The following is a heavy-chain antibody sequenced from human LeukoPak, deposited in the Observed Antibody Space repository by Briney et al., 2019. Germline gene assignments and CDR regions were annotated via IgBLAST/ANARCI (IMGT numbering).Heavy chain of an antibody. CDR1: GGSISSYY. CDR2: ISYSGNT. D-gene: IGHD3-9*01. J-gene: IGHJ3*02. V-gene: IGHV4-59*08. CDR3: ARRNILTEGEAFDI. Sequence: SETLSLTCTVSGGSISSYYWSWIRQPPGRGLEWIGYISYSGNTNYNPSLKSRVTISVDTSKNQFSLKLNSVTAADTAVYFCARRNILTEGEAFDIWGQGTMVTASS.